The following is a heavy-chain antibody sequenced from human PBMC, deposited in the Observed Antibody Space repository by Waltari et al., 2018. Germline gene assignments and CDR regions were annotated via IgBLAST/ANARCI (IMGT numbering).Heavy chain of an antibody. CDR3: ALGYCSSTSCYEDAFDI. Sequence: QVQLQQWGAGLLKPSETLSLTCAVYGGSFSGYYWSWIRQPPGKGLEWIGEINHSGSTNYNPSLKSRVTISVDTSKNQFSLKLSSVTAADTAVYYCALGYCSSTSCYEDAFDIWGQGTMVTFSS. J-gene: IGHJ3*02. D-gene: IGHD2-2*01. CDR1: GGSFSGYY. V-gene: IGHV4-34*01. CDR2: INHSGST.